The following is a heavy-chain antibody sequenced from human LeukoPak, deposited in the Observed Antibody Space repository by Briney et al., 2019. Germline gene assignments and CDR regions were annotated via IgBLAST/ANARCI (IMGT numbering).Heavy chain of an antibody. V-gene: IGHV3-48*01. D-gene: IGHD7-27*01. Sequence: AGSLRLSCAASGGTFSTFSMNWVRQAPGKGPEWVSYISRSSSSVYYADSVKGRFTISRDNAKNSLYLQMNILRAEDTPVYYCVRDQPLSGGNGFFDYWGQGALVTVSS. CDR2: ISRSSSSV. J-gene: IGHJ4*02. CDR3: VRDQPLSGGNGFFDY. CDR1: GGTFSTFS.